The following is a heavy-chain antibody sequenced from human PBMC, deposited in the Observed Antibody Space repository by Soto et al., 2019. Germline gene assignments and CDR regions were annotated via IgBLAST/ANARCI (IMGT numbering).Heavy chain of an antibody. V-gene: IGHV3-9*01. J-gene: IGHJ3*02. D-gene: IGHD3-3*01. CDR2: VSGNSGSE. CDR1: GFTCDDYA. Sequence: EVQLVESGGGLVQPGRSLRLSCAASGFTCDDYAMHWVRQAPGKGLEWVSGVSGNSGSEGYADSVKGRVTISRDNVNNSLHLQMNSLEPEDTAVYFCASSRGRGDFWSGYVAFYIWGQGTMVTVS. CDR3: ASSRGRGDFWSGYVAFYI.